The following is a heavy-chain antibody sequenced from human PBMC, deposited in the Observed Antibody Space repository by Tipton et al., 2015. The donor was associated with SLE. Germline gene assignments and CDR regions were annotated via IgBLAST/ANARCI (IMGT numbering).Heavy chain of an antibody. V-gene: IGHV4-39*07. Sequence: TLSLTCTVSGGSISSSSYSWGWIRQPPGKGLEYIGSIYYTGNTYYNPFLKSRVTISLDTSKNQCSLKLSYVTAADTAVYYCATDRGFSSFDIWGQGTVVTVSS. J-gene: IGHJ3*02. CDR3: ATDRGFSSFDI. CDR2: IYYTGNT. CDR1: GGSISSSSYS.